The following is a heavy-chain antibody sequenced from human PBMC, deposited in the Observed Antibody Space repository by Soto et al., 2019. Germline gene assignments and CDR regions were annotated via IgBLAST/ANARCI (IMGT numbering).Heavy chain of an antibody. D-gene: IGHD2-21*01. Sequence: PGESLKISCKGSGYSFTSYWIGWVRQMPGKGLEWMGIIYPGDSDTRYSPSFQGQVTISADKSISTAYLQWSSLKASDTAMYYCARIPSYCGGECYLRWWFDPWGQGTVVTVS. CDR1: GYSFTSYW. CDR2: IYPGDSDT. J-gene: IGHJ5*02. V-gene: IGHV5-51*01. CDR3: ARIPSYCGGECYLRWWFDP.